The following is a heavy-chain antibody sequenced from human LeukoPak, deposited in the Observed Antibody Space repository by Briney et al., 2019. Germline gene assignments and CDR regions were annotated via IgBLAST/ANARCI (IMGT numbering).Heavy chain of an antibody. CDR3: ARAGCSSTSCYEAPYNWFDP. CDR2: INTNTGNP. Sequence: VASVKVSCKASGYTFTSYAMNWVRQAPGQGLEWMGWINTNTGNPTYAQGFTGRFVFSLDTSVSTAYLQISSLKAEDTAMYYCARAGCSSTSCYEAPYNWFDPWGQGTLVTVSS. D-gene: IGHD2-2*01. CDR1: GYTFTSYA. V-gene: IGHV7-4-1*02. J-gene: IGHJ5*02.